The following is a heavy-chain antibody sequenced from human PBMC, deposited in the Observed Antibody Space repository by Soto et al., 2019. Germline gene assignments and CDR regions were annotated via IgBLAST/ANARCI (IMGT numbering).Heavy chain of an antibody. CDR3: ARATSDDFWSGYRLIDY. V-gene: IGHV4-59*01. CDR2: IYYSGST. CDR1: GGSISSYY. D-gene: IGHD3-3*01. Sequence: SETLSLTCTVSGGSISSYYWSWIRQPPGKGLEWIGYIYYSGSTNYNPSLKSRVTISVDTSKNQFSLKLSSVTAADTAVYYCARATSDDFWSGYRLIDYWGQGTLVNGSS. J-gene: IGHJ4*02.